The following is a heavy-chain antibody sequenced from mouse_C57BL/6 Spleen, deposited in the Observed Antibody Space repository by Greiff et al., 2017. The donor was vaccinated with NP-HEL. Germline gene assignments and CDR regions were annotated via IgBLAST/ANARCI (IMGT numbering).Heavy chain of an antibody. V-gene: IGHV1-61*01. Sequence: QVQLKQPGAELVRPGSSVKLSCKASGYTFTSYWLDWVKQRPGQGLEWIGNIYPSDSETHYNQKFKDKATLTVDKSSSTAYMQLSSLTSEDSAVYYCARSTTAYYFDYWGQGTTLTVSS. J-gene: IGHJ2*01. CDR1: GYTFTSYW. D-gene: IGHD1-2*01. CDR3: ARSTTAYYFDY. CDR2: IYPSDSET.